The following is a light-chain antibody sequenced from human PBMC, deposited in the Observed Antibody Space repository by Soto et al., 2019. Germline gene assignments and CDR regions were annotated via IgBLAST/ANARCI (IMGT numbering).Light chain of an antibody. J-gene: IGLJ1*01. CDR2: DVT. V-gene: IGLV2-14*01. CDR1: SGDVGGYNF. Sequence: QSVLTQPASVYGSPGQSITISCTGTSGDVGGYNFVSWYQQYPGKAPKLMIHDVTARPSGVSIRFSGSKSGTTASLTISGLQPEDEADYYCCSYESSTSYVFGTGTKVTVL. CDR3: CSYESSTSYV.